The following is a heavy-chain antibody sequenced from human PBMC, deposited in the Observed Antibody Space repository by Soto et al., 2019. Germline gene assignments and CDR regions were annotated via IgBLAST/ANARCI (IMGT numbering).Heavy chain of an antibody. D-gene: IGHD3-3*01. J-gene: IGHJ6*02. CDR2: ISYDGSNK. V-gene: IGHV3-30*18. Sequence: PGGSLRLSCAASGFTFSSYGMHWVRQAPGKGLEWVAVISYDGSNKYYADSVKGRFTISRDNSKNTLYLQMNSLRAEDTAVYYCAKDLGDFWSGYYYYYYGMDVCGQGTTVTVSS. CDR1: GFTFSSYG. CDR3: AKDLGDFWSGYYYYYYGMDV.